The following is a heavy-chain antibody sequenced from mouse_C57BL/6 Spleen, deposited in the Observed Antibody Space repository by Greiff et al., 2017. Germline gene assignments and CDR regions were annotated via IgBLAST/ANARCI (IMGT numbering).Heavy chain of an antibody. CDR3: ARGGVSYYFDY. CDR1: GYTFTSYW. Sequence: QVQLQQPGAELVRPGSSVKLSCKASGYTFTSYWMHWVKQRPIQGLEWIGNIDPSDSETHYNQKFQDKATLTVDKSSSTAYMQHSSLTSEDSAVYYCARGGVSYYFDYWGQGTTLTVSS. CDR2: IDPSDSET. V-gene: IGHV1-52*01. J-gene: IGHJ2*01.